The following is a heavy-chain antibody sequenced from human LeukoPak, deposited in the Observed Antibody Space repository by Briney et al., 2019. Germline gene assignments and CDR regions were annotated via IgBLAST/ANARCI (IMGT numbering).Heavy chain of an antibody. V-gene: IGHV1-2*02. CDR3: ARAYSSSWYPGGFDP. Sequence: GASVKVSCKASGYTFTGYYMHWVRQAPGQGLEWMGWINPNSGGTNYAQKFQGRVTMTRDTSISTAYMELSRLRSDDTAVYYCARAYSSSWYPGGFDPWGQGTLVTVSS. CDR2: INPNSGGT. D-gene: IGHD6-13*01. J-gene: IGHJ5*02. CDR1: GYTFTGYY.